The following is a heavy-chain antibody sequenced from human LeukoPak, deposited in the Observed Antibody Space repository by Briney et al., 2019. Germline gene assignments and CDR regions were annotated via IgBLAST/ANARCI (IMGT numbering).Heavy chain of an antibody. CDR2: ISAYNGNT. CDR1: GYTFTSYG. J-gene: IGHJ4*02. D-gene: IGHD2-2*01. Sequence: GASVKVSCKASGYTFTSYGISWVRQAPGQGLEWMGWISAYNGNTNYAQKLQGRVTMTTDTSTSTAYMELRSLRSDDTAVYYCARDLRPYCSSTSCYAFDYWGQGTLVTVSS. CDR3: ARDLRPYCSSTSCYAFDY. V-gene: IGHV1-18*01.